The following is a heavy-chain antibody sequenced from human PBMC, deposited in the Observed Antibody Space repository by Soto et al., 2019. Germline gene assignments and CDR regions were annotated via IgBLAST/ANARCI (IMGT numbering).Heavy chain of an antibody. J-gene: IGHJ4*02. CDR3: ARDLDVTGSNGGALDY. CDR1: GYTFTGYY. Sequence: ASVKVSCKASGYTFTGYYMHWVRQAPGQGLEWMGWINPNSGGTNYAQKFQGWVTMTRDTSISTAYMELSRLRSDDTAVYYCARDLDVTGSNGGALDYWGQGTLVTVSS. V-gene: IGHV1-2*04. D-gene: IGHD2-15*01. CDR2: INPNSGGT.